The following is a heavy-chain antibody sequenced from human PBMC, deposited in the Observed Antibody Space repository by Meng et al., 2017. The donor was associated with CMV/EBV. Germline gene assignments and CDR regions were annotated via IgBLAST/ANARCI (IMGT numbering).Heavy chain of an antibody. CDR3: ATDLISWLQFPRDY. CDR2: FDPEDGET. CDR1: GYTLNELS. D-gene: IGHD5-24*01. V-gene: IGHV1-24*01. Sequence: KFSGYTLNELSMHWVREAPGKGLEWMGGFDPEDGETIYAQKFQGRVTMTEDTSTDTAYMELSSLRSEDTAVYYCATDLISWLQFPRDYWGQGTLVTVSS. J-gene: IGHJ4*02.